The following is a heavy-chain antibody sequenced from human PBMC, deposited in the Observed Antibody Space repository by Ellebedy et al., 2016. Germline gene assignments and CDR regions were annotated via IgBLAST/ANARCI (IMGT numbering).Heavy chain of an antibody. CDR1: GYTFTSYD. V-gene: IGHV1-8*01. J-gene: IGHJ4*02. D-gene: IGHD4-17*01. Sequence: ASVKVSXXASGYTFTSYDINWVRQATGQGLEWMGWMNPNSGNTGYAQKFQGRVTMTRNTSISTAYMELSSLRSEDTAVYYCARGVWGTTLTTPYYFDYWGQGALVTVSS. CDR2: MNPNSGNT. CDR3: ARGVWGTTLTTPYYFDY.